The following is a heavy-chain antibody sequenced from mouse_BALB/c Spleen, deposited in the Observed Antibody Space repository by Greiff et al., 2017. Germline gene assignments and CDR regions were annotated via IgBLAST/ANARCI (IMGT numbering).Heavy chain of an antibody. CDR3: TRRSYGNYVDYAMDY. CDR2: IYPSDSYT. V-gene: IGHV1-69*02. J-gene: IGHJ4*01. CDR1: GYTFTSYW. D-gene: IGHD2-1*01. Sequence: QVQLQQPGAELVRPGASVKLSCKASGYTFTSYWINWVKQRPGQGLEWIGNIYPSDSYTNYNQKFKDKATLTVDKSSSTAYMQLSSPTSEDSAVYYCTRRSYGNYVDYAMDYWGQGTSVTVSS.